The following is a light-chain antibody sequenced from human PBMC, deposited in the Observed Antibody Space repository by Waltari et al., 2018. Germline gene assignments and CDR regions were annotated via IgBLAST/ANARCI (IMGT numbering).Light chain of an antibody. CDR2: WAS. J-gene: IGKJ1*01. V-gene: IGKV4-1*01. CDR1: QNVLYSSNNKNY. CDR3: QQYYGTPPT. Sequence: DIVMTQSPDSLAVSLGERATINCKSSQNVLYSSNNKNYLAWYQQKPGQPPKLLIYWASTRESGVPDRFSGSGSGTDFTLTISSLQAEDVAVYYCQQYYGTPPTFGQGTEVEIK.